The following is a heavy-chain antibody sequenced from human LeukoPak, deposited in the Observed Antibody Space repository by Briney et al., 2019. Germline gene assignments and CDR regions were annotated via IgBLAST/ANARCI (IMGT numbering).Heavy chain of an antibody. J-gene: IGHJ4*02. D-gene: IGHD3-22*01. Sequence: GGSLRLSCAASGFTFRSALMNWVRQAPGQGLEWVGRIRSKADGGTTEYAAPVKGRLTITRDDSKNTLYLDMNSLKTEDTGVYFCTHDSHNYDSSDFDCWGQGTLVTVSS. CDR3: THDSHNYDSSDFDC. V-gene: IGHV3-15*01. CDR1: GFTFRSAL. CDR2: IRSKADGGTT.